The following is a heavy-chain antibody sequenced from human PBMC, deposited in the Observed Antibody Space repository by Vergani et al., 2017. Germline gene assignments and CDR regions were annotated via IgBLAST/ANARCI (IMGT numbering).Heavy chain of an antibody. CDR2: LNPTTGHT. CDR3: ARSIGYCAGATCRAYYFGH. V-gene: IGHV1-46*02. D-gene: IGHD2-21*01. J-gene: IGHJ4*02. CDR1: GYIFKNYY. Sequence: VQLVQSGAEVRKPGASVTVSCTASGYIFKNYYIHWLRQAPGQAFEWMGILNPTTGHTTSAQNFMGRVDMTRDPSTDTSTRTVQMTLSSLRSEDTAVYYCARSIGYCAGATCRAYYFGHWGQGTRVTVSS.